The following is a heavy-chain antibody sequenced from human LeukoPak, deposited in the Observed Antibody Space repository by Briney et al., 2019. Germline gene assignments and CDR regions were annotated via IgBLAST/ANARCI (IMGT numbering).Heavy chain of an antibody. V-gene: IGHV4-30-4*01. J-gene: IGHJ6*04. CDR2: IYYSGST. CDR3: ARDGYYYYGMDV. CDR1: GGSISSGDYY. Sequence: PSQTLSLTCTVSGGSISSGDYYWSWIRQPPGKGLEWIGYIYYSGSTYYNPSLKSRVTISVDTSKNQFSLKLSSVTAADTAVYYCARDGYYYYGMDVWGKGTTVTVSS.